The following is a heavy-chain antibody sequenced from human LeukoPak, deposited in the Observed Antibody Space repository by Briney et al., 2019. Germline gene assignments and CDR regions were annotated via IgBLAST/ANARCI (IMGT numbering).Heavy chain of an antibody. Sequence: SETLSLTCTVSGYSISSGYYWGWIRQPPGKGLEWIGSIYHSGSTYYNPSLKSRVTISVDTSKNQFSLKLSSVTAADTAVYYCARVVVAVGMDVWGQGTTVTVSS. CDR3: ARVVVAVGMDV. D-gene: IGHD6-19*01. CDR2: IYHSGST. J-gene: IGHJ6*02. V-gene: IGHV4-38-2*02. CDR1: GYSISSGYY.